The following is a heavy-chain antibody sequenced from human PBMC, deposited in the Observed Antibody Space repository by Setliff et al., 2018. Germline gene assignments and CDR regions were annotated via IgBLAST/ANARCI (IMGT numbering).Heavy chain of an antibody. CDR3: AHRPFYSFPYSNWFDP. CDR2: IDWDDDK. D-gene: IGHD4-4*01. CDR1: GFSLSTSGMR. V-gene: IGHV2-70*04. Sequence: SGPTLVNPTQTLTLTCTFSGFSLSTSGMRVSWIRQPPGKALEWLARIDWDDDKFYSTSLKTRLTISKDTSKNQVVLTMTNMDPVDTATYYCAHRPFYSFPYSNWFDPWGQGTLVTVSS. J-gene: IGHJ5*02.